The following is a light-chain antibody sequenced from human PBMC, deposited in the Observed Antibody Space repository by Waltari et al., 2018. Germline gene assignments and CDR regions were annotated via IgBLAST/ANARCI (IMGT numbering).Light chain of an antibody. Sequence: EIVLTQSPDTLSLSPGERITLSCRASQSVSSKYLAWYQQKPGQAPRLLIYGASSRATGIPDRFSGSGSGTDFTLTISRLEPEDFAVYYCQQYGSSPPISFGQGTRLEIK. V-gene: IGKV3-20*01. CDR3: QQYGSSPPIS. CDR1: QSVSSKY. CDR2: GAS. J-gene: IGKJ5*01.